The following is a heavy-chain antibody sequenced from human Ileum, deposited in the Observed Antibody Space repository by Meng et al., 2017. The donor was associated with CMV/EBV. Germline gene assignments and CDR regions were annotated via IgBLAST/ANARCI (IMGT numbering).Heavy chain of an antibody. CDR2: IRSDGGVR. CDR1: GFNFGRSY. D-gene: IGHD3-10*02. J-gene: IGHJ4*02. CDR3: TRDMFND. V-gene: IGHV3-7*01. Sequence: GGSLRLSCVGSGFNFGRSYMNWVRQAPGKGLEWVANIRSDGGVRNFVDSVKGRFTISRDNARNSVYLQMNSLRGEDTALYYCTRDMFNDWGQGTPVTVSS.